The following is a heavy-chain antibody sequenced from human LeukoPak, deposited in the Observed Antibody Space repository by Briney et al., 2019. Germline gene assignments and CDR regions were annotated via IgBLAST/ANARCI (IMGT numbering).Heavy chain of an antibody. CDR3: ARSSGSYLYYFDY. V-gene: IGHV3-30-3*01. CDR2: ITYDGSNK. Sequence: GGSLTLSCAASGFTFSSYAMHWLRQAPGKGLEWVAVITYDGSNKYYADYVKGRFTISRDKSKNTLYLQMDSLRAEDTAGYYCARSSGSYLYYFDYWGQGTLVTVSS. D-gene: IGHD1-26*01. J-gene: IGHJ4*02. CDR1: GFTFSSYA.